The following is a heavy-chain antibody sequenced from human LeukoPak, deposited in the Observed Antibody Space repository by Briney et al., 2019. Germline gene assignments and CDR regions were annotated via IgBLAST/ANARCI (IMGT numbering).Heavy chain of an antibody. CDR2: INHNGNVN. CDR3: ARYCGGDCYGMDV. V-gene: IGHV3-7*03. Sequence: GGSLRLSCAASGFTFSSYWMSWVRQAPGKGLEWVASINHNGNVNYYVDSVKGRFTISRNNAKNSLYLQMSNLRAEDTAVYYCARYCGGDCYGMDVWGQGTTVIVPS. D-gene: IGHD2-21*02. CDR1: GFTFSSYW. J-gene: IGHJ6*02.